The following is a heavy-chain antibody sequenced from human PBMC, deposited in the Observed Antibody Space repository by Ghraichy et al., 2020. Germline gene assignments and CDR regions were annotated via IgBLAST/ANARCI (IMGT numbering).Heavy chain of an antibody. J-gene: IGHJ4*02. CDR3: TRSLQWLASGDY. D-gene: IGHD6-19*01. V-gene: IGHV3-9*01. Sequence: SLNISCAASGFTFDDYAMHWVRQAPGKGLEWVSGISWNSGNIGYADSVKGRFTISRDNAKNSLYLQMNSLRAEDTALYYCTRSLQWLASGDYWGQGTLVTVSS. CDR1: GFTFDDYA. CDR2: ISWNSGNI.